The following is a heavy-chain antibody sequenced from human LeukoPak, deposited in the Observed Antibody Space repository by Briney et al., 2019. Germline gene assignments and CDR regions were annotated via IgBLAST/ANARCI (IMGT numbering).Heavy chain of an antibody. CDR2: ISGSGGKP. CDR3: AKRGVVIRVILVGFHKEAYYFDS. Sequence: GGSLSLSCAVSGVILSNYGMRWVRQAPGGGLECVAGISGSGGKPNYADCVEGRFTISRDNPKNTLYLQMNSLRAEDTAVYFCAKRGVVIRVILVGFHKEAYYFDSWGQGALVTVSS. D-gene: IGHD3-22*01. V-gene: IGHV3-23*01. J-gene: IGHJ4*02. CDR1: GVILSNYG.